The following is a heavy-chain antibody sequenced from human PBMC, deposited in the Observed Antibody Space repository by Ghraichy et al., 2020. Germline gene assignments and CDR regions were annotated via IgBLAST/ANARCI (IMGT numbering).Heavy chain of an antibody. CDR1: GFTVSSNY. CDR3: ARDTYYYDSSGYYDAFDI. J-gene: IGHJ3*02. Sequence: GALRLSCAASGFTVSSNYMSWVRQAPGKGLEWVSVIYSGGSTYYADSVKGRFTISRDNSKNTLYLQMNSLRAEDTAVYYCARDTYYYDSSGYYDAFDIWGQGTMVTVSS. V-gene: IGHV3-53*01. CDR2: IYSGGST. D-gene: IGHD3-22*01.